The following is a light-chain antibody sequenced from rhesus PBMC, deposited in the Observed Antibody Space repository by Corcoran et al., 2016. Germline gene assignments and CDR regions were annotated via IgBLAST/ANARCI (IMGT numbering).Light chain of an antibody. CDR3: QEYSSSPYS. J-gene: IGKJ2*01. V-gene: IGKV3-53*01. CDR2: GAA. Sequence: QVILTQSPATLSLSPGERATLSCRASQSVSSYLAWYQQKPGQAPRLLIYGAAGRATGIPDRFSGSGSGTEFTLTISSLEPEDFAVSYWQEYSSSPYSFGQGTKVEI. CDR1: QSVSSY.